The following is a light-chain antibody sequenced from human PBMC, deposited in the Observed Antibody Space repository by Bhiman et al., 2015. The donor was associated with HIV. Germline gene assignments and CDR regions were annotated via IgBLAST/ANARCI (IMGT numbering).Light chain of an antibody. CDR3: QSADSVTYAV. CDR2: DKNT. J-gene: IGLJ3*02. CDR1: SSNIGNNY. V-gene: IGLV1-51*01. Sequence: QSVLTQPPSVSAAPGQKVTISCSGSSSNIGNNYVSWYQQLPGTAPKLLIYDKNTERPSGMPERFSGSSSGTTVTLTISGVQAEDEAEYYCQSADSVTYAVFGGGTKLTVL.